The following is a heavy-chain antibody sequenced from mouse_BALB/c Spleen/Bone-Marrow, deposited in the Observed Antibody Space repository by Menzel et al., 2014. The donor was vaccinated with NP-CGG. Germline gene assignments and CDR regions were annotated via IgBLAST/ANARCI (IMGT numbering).Heavy chain of an antibody. J-gene: IGHJ4*01. CDR1: GYTFTDYA. V-gene: IGHV1-67*01. Sequence: QVQLQQSGPGLVRPGVSVKTSCKGSGYTFTDYAMHWVKQSHAKSLEWIGVISTYSGNTNYNQKFKGKATMTVGKSSSTAYMELARLTSEDSAIYYCARSGGGTYYYAMDYWGQGTSVTVSS. CDR3: ARSGGGTYYYAMDY. D-gene: IGHD4-1*01. CDR2: ISTYSGNT.